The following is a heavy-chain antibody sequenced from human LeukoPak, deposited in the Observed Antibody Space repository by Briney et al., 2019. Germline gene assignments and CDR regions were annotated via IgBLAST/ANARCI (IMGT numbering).Heavy chain of an antibody. J-gene: IGHJ4*02. Sequence: SETLSLTCAVYGGSFSGYYWSWIRQPPGKGLEWIGEINHSGSTNYNPSLKSRVTISVDTSKNQFSLKLGSVTAADTAVYYCASLLYYDSSGYIDYWGQGTLVTVSS. CDR1: GGSFSGYY. D-gene: IGHD3-22*01. CDR3: ASLLYYDSSGYIDY. CDR2: INHSGST. V-gene: IGHV4-34*01.